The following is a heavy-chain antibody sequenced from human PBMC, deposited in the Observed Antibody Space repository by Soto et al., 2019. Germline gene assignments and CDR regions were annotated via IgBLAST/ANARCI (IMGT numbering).Heavy chain of an antibody. D-gene: IGHD2-2*01. V-gene: IGHV3-64*04. Sequence: PGGSLRLSCSASGFTFSSYAMHWVRQAPGKGLEYVSSISTNGGSTHYADSVKGRFTISRDNAKNTMHLQMNSLRAEDTAVYYCARVPDCSSSGCYSYFDIWGQGTLVPVSS. CDR2: ISTNGGST. CDR1: GFTFSSYA. J-gene: IGHJ4*02. CDR3: ARVPDCSSSGCYSYFDI.